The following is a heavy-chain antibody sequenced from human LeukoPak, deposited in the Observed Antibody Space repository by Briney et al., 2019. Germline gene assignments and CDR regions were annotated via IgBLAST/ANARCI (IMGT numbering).Heavy chain of an antibody. D-gene: IGHD4-11*01. Sequence: PGGSLRLSCAASGFTFGSYAMSWVRQAPGKGLEWVSAISGSGGTYYPDSVEGRFTISRDNSKNTLYLQMNSLRAEDTAVYYCATSSTVMARGYWGQGTLVTVSS. CDR3: ATSSTVMARGY. CDR1: GFTFGSYA. CDR2: ISGSGGT. V-gene: IGHV3-23*01. J-gene: IGHJ4*02.